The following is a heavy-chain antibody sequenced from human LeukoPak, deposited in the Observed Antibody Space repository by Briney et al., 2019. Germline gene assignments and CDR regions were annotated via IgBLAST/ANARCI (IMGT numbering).Heavy chain of an antibody. CDR1: GYTFTDYY. J-gene: IGHJ6*03. Sequence: ASVKVSCKVSGYTFTDYYMHWVQQAPGKGGEWVGLVDPEDGETIYAEKFQGRVTITAHTSTDTAYMELSSLRSEDTAVYYCATGKGDYYYYMDVWGKGTTVTVSS. CDR2: VDPEDGET. V-gene: IGHV1-69-2*01. CDR3: ATGKGDYYYYMDV.